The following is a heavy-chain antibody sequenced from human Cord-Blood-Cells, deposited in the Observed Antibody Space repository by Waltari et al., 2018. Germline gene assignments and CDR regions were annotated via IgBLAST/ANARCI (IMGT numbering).Heavy chain of an antibody. D-gene: IGHD3-9*01. CDR1: GGSFRGYY. V-gene: IGHV4-34*01. Sequence: QVQLQQWGAGLLKPSETLSLTCAVYGGSFRGYYWSWIRQPPGKGLEWIGEINHSGSTNYNPSLKSRVTISVDTSKNQFSLKLSSVTAADTAVYYCASGGAYYDILTGYYYWGQGTLVTVSS. CDR3: ASGGAYYDILTGYYY. CDR2: INHSGST. J-gene: IGHJ4*02.